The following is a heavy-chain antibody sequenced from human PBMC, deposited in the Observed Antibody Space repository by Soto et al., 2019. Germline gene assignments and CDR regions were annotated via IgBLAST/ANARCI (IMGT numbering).Heavy chain of an antibody. J-gene: IGHJ3*02. CDR1: GFTFSSYS. CDR2: ISSSSSYI. D-gene: IGHD4-4*01. V-gene: IGHV3-21*01. CDR3: ARGITTVTTYGDAFDI. Sequence: GGSLRLPCAASGFTFSSYSMNWVRQAPGKGLEWVSSISSSSSYIYYADSVKGRFTISRDNAKNSLYLQMNSLRAEDTAVYYCARGITTVTTYGDAFDIWGQGTMVTVSS.